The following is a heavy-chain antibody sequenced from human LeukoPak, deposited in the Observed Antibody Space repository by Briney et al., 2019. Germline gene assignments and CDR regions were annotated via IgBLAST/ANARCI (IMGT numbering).Heavy chain of an antibody. V-gene: IGHV3-74*01. Sequence: GGSLRLSCAASGFTFSSYWMHWVRQAPGKGLVWVSRINSDGSSTSYADSVKGRFTISRDNAKNTLYLQMNSLRAEDTAVYYCARVLRYCSGGNSYSGGLGYMDVWGKGTTVTISS. J-gene: IGHJ6*03. CDR1: GFTFSSYW. D-gene: IGHD2-15*01. CDR2: INSDGSST. CDR3: ARVLRYCSGGNSYSGGLGYMDV.